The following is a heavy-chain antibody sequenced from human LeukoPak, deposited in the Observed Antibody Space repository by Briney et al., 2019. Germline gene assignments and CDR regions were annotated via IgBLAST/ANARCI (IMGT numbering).Heavy chain of an antibody. CDR3: AKRELSLGIDY. CDR1: GFTFSSYD. D-gene: IGHD1-26*01. Sequence: GGSLRLSCAASGFTFSSYDMHWVRQATGKGLEWVSAIGTAGDTYYAGSVKGRFTISRDNSKNTLYLQMNSLRAEDTAIYYCAKRELSLGIDYWGQGTLVTVSS. CDR2: IGTAGDT. V-gene: IGHV3-13*01. J-gene: IGHJ4*02.